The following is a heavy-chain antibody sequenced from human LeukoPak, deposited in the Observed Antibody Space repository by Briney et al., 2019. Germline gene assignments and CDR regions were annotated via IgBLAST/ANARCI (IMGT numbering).Heavy chain of an antibody. V-gene: IGHV1-3*01. CDR2: INAGNGNT. CDR1: GYTFTSYA. Sequence: ASVKVSCKASGYTFTSYAMHWVRQAPGQRLEWMGWINAGNGNTKYSQKFQGRVTITRGTSASTAYMELSSLKDTAVYYCARVTMVRGVIRAFDIWGQGTMVTVSS. CDR3: ARVTMVRGVIRAFDI. J-gene: IGHJ3*02. D-gene: IGHD3-10*01.